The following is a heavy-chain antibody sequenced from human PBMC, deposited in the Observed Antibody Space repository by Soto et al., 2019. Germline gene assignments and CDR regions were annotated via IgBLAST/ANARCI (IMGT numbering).Heavy chain of an antibody. D-gene: IGHD2-2*01. CDR1: GGSISSGGYY. Sequence: QVQLQESGPGLVKPSQTLSLTCTVSGGSISSGGYYWSWIRQLPGKGLEWIGYIYYSGSTYYNPSLKSRVTISVDTSKNQFSLKLSSVTAADTDVYYCARGQYQLLHFDYWGQGTLVTVSS. CDR2: IYYSGST. V-gene: IGHV4-31*03. J-gene: IGHJ4*02. CDR3: ARGQYQLLHFDY.